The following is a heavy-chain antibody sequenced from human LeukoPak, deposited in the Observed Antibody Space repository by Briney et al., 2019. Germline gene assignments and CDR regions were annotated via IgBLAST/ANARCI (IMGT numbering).Heavy chain of an antibody. CDR2: IWYDGSKT. CDR3: ARYNTGRSDF. Sequence: GGSLRLSCAASGFTFRNYGMHWVRQAPGKGLEWVAVIWYDGSKTYYVDSVKGRFTISRDNSKDTVYLQMSSLRPDDTAMYYCARYNTGRSDFWCQGTLVTVSS. D-gene: IGHD1-14*01. CDR1: GFTFRNYG. V-gene: IGHV3-33*01. J-gene: IGHJ4*01.